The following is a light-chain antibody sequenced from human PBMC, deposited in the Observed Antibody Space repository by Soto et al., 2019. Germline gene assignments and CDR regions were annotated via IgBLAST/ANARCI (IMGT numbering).Light chain of an antibody. J-gene: IGKJ4*01. CDR2: GAS. V-gene: IGKV3-15*01. Sequence: EIVMTQSPVTLSVSPGERATLSCRASQSVSGNLDWYQQKPGQAPRLLIYGASTRATGIPARFSGSGSGTEFTLTISSLQSEDFAVYYCQQYNNWPPLTFGGGTKVEIK. CDR1: QSVSGN. CDR3: QQYNNWPPLT.